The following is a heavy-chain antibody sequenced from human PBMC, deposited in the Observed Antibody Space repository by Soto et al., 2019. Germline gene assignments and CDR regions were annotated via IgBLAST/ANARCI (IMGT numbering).Heavy chain of an antibody. CDR3: ARPPIAVAGWFDP. D-gene: IGHD6-19*01. J-gene: IGHJ5*02. Sequence: SETLSLTCAVYGGSFSGYYWSWIRQPPGKGREWSGEINHSGSTNYNPSLKSRVTKSVDTSKIQFSLKLSSVTAADTAVYYCARPPIAVAGWFDPWGQGTLVTVSS. CDR2: INHSGST. V-gene: IGHV4-34*01. CDR1: GGSFSGYY.